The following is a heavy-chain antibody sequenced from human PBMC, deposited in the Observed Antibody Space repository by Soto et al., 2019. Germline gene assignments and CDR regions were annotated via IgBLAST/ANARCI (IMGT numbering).Heavy chain of an antibody. D-gene: IGHD3-9*01. CDR1: GGSINNGGYH. Sequence: QVQLQESGPGLVKPSRTLSLTCTVSGGSINNGGYHWSWIRQHPGRGLEWVGYIYYTGTTYYNPSLKSRITISLDTSKNQFSLRLSSVTAADTAVYYCAREINYDILTGTEIFDIWGPGTMVIVSS. J-gene: IGHJ3*02. V-gene: IGHV4-31*03. CDR2: IYYTGTT. CDR3: AREINYDILTGTEIFDI.